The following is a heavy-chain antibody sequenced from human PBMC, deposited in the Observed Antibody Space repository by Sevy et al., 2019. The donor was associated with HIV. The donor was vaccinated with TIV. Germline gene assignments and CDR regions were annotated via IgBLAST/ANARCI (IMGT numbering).Heavy chain of an antibody. CDR1: GYSFVTYW. V-gene: IGHV5-51*01. J-gene: IGHJ6*02. CDR3: ARHAESSTAPYGLDV. D-gene: IGHD2-21*02. Sequence: GESLKISCKGSGYSFVTYWIGWVRQMPGRGLEWIGTIYPGDSDARYSPSFQGQVTISADKSISTAFLQWRSLKASDTAIYFCARHAESSTAPYGLDVWGQGTTVTVSS. CDR2: IYPGDSDA.